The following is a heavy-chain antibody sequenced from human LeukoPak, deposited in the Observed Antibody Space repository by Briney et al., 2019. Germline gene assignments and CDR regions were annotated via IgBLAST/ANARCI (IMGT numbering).Heavy chain of an antibody. CDR3: ATDGNRGGFDY. V-gene: IGHV1-18*04. CDR1: GYTFISFG. CDR2: INPNSGGT. Sequence: ASVKVSCKASGYTFISFGISWVRQAPGQGLEWMGWINPNSGGTNYAQKFQGRVTMTEDTSTDTAYMELSSLRSEDTAVYYCATDGNRGGFDYWGQGTLVTVSS. D-gene: IGHD3-10*01. J-gene: IGHJ4*02.